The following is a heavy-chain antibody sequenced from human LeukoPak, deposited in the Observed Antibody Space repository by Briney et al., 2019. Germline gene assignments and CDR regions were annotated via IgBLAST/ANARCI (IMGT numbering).Heavy chain of an antibody. CDR3: GRDGVTSSVDY. CDR2: ISYDGSNK. J-gene: IGHJ4*02. CDR1: GFTFSSYA. V-gene: IGHV3-30-3*01. D-gene: IGHD2-21*02. Sequence: GGSLRLSCAASGFTFSSYAMHWVRQAPGKGLEWVAVISYDGSNKYYADSVKGRFTISRDNSKNTLYLQMNSLRAEDTAIYYCGRDGVTSSVDYWGQGTLVTVSS.